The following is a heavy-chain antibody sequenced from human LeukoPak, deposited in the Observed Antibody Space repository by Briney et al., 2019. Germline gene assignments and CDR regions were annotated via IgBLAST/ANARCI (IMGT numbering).Heavy chain of an antibody. CDR2: INHSGST. V-gene: IGHV4-34*01. CDR1: GGSFSGYY. D-gene: IGHD3-16*01. CDR3: ARVSMITFGGRAPFDY. J-gene: IGHJ4*02. Sequence: PSETLSLTCAVYGGSFSGYYWSWIRQPPGKGLEWIGEINHSGSTNYNPSLKSRVTISVDTSKNQFSLKLSSVTAADTAVYYCARVSMITFGGRAPFDYWGQGTLVTVSS.